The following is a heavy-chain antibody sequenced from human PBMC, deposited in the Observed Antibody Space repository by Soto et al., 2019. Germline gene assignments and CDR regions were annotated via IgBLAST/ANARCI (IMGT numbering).Heavy chain of an antibody. CDR2: IYYTGST. J-gene: IGHJ4*02. CDR1: GGSINMFH. D-gene: IGHD5-12*01. V-gene: IGHV4-59*01. CDR3: ARGLRLDY. Sequence: SETLSLTCSVSGGSINMFHWSWIRQPPGKGLEWIGYIYYTGSTNYNPSLKGRVTISVDRSKNQFSLRLSSVTAADTVVYYCARGLRLDYWGQGTLVTVSS.